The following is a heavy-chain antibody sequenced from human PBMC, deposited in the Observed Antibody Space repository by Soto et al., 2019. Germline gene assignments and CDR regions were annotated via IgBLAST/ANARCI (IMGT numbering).Heavy chain of an antibody. CDR2: INHSGST. D-gene: IGHD6-13*01. CDR1: GGSFSGYY. CDR3: ARERKGAAAGSYFWYFDL. V-gene: IGHV4-34*01. J-gene: IGHJ2*01. Sequence: PSETLSLTCAVYGGSFSGYYWSWIRQPPGKGLEWIGEINHSGSTNYNPSLKSRVTISVDTSKNQFSLKLSSVTAADTAVYYCARERKGAAAGSYFWYFDLWGRGTLVPVSS.